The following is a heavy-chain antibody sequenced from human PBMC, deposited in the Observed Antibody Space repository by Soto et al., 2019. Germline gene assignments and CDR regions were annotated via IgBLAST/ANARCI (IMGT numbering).Heavy chain of an antibody. J-gene: IGHJ6*02. CDR1: GGSISSYY. CDR2: IYYSGST. CDR3: ARDLGVRGVIIWPDYYYGMDV. Sequence: KPSETLSLTCTVSGGSISSYYWSWIRQPPGKGLECIGYIYYSGSTNYNPSLKSRVTISVDTSKNQFSLKLSSVTAADTAVYYCARDLGVRGVIIWPDYYYGMDVWGQGTTVTVSS. V-gene: IGHV4-59*01. D-gene: IGHD3-10*01.